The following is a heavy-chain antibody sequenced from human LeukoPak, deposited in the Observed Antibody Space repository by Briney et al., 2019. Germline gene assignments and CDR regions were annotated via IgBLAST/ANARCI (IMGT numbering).Heavy chain of an antibody. D-gene: IGHD3-10*01. Sequence: GGSLRLSCAASGLTFNTYWMSWVRQAPGKGLEWVANINQDGSDKYYVDSVKGRFTISRDNAKNSLYLQMDSLRAEDTAVYYCARRPFGADYWGQGTLVTVSS. J-gene: IGHJ4*02. CDR3: ARRPFGADY. V-gene: IGHV3-7*01. CDR2: INQDGSDK. CDR1: GLTFNTYW.